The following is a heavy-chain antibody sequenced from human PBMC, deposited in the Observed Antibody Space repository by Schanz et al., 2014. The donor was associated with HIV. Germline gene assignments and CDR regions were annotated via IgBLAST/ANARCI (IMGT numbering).Heavy chain of an antibody. CDR3: AKGQRGVVRGDIDC. CDR1: GFTFSDYG. J-gene: IGHJ4*02. CDR2: ISGSGIST. Sequence: EVQVLESGGGLVQPGGSLRLSCAASGFTFSDYGMSWVRQAPGKGLEWVSTISGSGISTYYADSVKGRFTISRVNSKNTLYLQMNSLRAEDTAVYYCAKGQRGVVRGDIDCWGQGTLVTVSS. V-gene: IGHV3-23*01. D-gene: IGHD3-10*01.